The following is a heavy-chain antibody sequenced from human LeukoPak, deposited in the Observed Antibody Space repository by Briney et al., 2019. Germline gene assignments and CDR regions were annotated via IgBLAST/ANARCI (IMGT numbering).Heavy chain of an antibody. CDR2: IYCSGST. D-gene: IGHD4-23*01. J-gene: IGHJ3*02. V-gene: IGHV4-61*01. CDR1: GGSISSGSYY. CDR3: ARDYDYGGNEHAFDI. Sequence: SETLSLTCTVSGGSISSGSYYWSWIRQPPGKGLEWIGYIYCSGSTNYNPSLKSRVTISVDTSKNQFSLKLSSVTAADTAVYYCARDYDYGGNEHAFDIWGQGTMVTVSS.